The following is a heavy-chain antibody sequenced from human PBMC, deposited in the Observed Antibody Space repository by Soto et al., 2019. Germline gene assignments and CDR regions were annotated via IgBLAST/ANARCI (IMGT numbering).Heavy chain of an antibody. CDR2: IYYSGST. Sequence: QVQLQESGPGLVKPSQTLSLTCTVSGGSISSGGYYWRWIHQHPGKGLEWIGDIYYSGSTYYNPSLKSRVTIAVDTSKTHFFRKLSSVTAADTAVYYCAIGGIAAAAPPDYWGQGTLVTVSS. CDR3: AIGGIAAAAPPDY. CDR1: GGSISSGGYY. J-gene: IGHJ4*02. V-gene: IGHV4-31*03. D-gene: IGHD6-13*01.